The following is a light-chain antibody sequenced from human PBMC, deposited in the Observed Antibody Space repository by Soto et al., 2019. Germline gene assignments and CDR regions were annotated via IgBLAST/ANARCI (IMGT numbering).Light chain of an antibody. CDR2: DAS. CDR3: QQRTNWPLT. Sequence: EIVLTQSPDTLSLSPGERATPFCRASQRVAKFLAWYQQKGGQAPRLLIFDASTRATDVPGRFNGSGSGTAFTLTISSLEPEDSAVYYCQQRTNWPLTFGGGTKVDIK. J-gene: IGKJ4*01. V-gene: IGKV3-11*01. CDR1: QRVAKF.